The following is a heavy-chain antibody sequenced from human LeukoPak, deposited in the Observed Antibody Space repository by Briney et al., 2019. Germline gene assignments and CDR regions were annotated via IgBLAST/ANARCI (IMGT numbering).Heavy chain of an antibody. CDR2: ISSSSSYI. CDR1: GFTFSSYS. D-gene: IGHD5-12*01. V-gene: IGHV3-21*01. Sequence: PGGSLRLSCAASGFTFSSYSMNWVRQAPGKGLEWVSSISSSSSYIYYADSVKGRFTISRDNAKNSLYLQMNGLRAEDTAVYYCAGSDGLLDIWGQGTLVTVSS. CDR3: AGSDGLLDI. J-gene: IGHJ4*02.